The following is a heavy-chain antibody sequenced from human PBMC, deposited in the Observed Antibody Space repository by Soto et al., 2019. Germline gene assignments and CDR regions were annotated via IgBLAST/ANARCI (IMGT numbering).Heavy chain of an antibody. CDR3: ARLTRYCSGGSCYLGKAFDI. J-gene: IGHJ3*02. CDR1: GYTFTSYG. D-gene: IGHD2-15*01. V-gene: IGHV1-18*01. Sequence: ASVKVSCKASGYTFTSYGISWVRQAPGQGLEWMGWISAYNGNTNYAQKLQGRVTMTTDTSTSTAYMELRSLRSDDTAAYYCARLTRYCSGGSCYLGKAFDIWGQGTMVTVSS. CDR2: ISAYNGNT.